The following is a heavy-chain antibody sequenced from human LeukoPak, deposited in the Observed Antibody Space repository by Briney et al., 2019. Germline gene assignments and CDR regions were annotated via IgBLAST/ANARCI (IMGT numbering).Heavy chain of an antibody. CDR1: GGTFSSYA. CDR3: ATSGDIVVVPAAIDYYYGMDV. CDR2: IIPIFGTA. D-gene: IGHD2-2*02. J-gene: IGHJ6*02. Sequence: ASVKVSCKASGGTFSSYAISWVRQAPGQGLEWMGGIIPIFGTANYAQKFQGRVTITADESTSTAYMELSSLRSEDTAVYYCATSGDIVVVPAAIDYYYGMDVWGQGTTVTVSS. V-gene: IGHV1-69*13.